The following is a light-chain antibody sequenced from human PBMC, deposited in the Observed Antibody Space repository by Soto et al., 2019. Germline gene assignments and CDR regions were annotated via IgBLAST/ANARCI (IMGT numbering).Light chain of an antibody. CDR1: SSDVGGYNY. Sequence: QSALTQPPSASGSPGQSVTISCTGTSSDVGGYNYVSWYQQHPGKAPKVMIYEVSKRPSGVPDRFSASKSGNTASLTVSGLQAEDEADYYCSSYAGSNSVFGGGTKVTVL. CDR2: EVS. J-gene: IGLJ3*02. V-gene: IGLV2-8*01. CDR3: SSYAGSNSV.